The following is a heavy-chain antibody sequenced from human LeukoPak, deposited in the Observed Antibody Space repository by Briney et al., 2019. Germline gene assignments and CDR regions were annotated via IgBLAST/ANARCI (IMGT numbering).Heavy chain of an antibody. Sequence: PGGSLRLSCAASGFTFDDYAMHWVRQAPGKGLEWVSLISGDGGSTYYADSVKGRFTISRDNTKNSLSLQMNSLRTEDTALYYCAKVVDQQPFEYWGERTLVTVSS. CDR2: ISGDGGST. CDR1: GFTFDDYA. J-gene: IGHJ4*02. CDR3: AKVVDQQPFEY. V-gene: IGHV3-43*02. D-gene: IGHD6-13*01.